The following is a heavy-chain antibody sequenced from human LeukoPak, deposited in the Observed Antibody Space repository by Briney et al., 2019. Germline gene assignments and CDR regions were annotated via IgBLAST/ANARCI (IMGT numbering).Heavy chain of an antibody. D-gene: IGHD3-3*01. J-gene: IGHJ3*02. Sequence: SETLSLTCTVSGGSISSSSYYWGWIRQPPGKGLEWIGSIYYSGSAYYNPSLKSRVTISVDTSKNQFSLKLSSVTAADTAVYYCASTGGFLEWSLGYDYDSSGPRAFDIWGQGTMVTVSS. CDR2: IYYSGSA. V-gene: IGHV4-39*07. CDR1: GGSISSSSYY. CDR3: ASTGGFLEWSLGYDYDSSGPRAFDI.